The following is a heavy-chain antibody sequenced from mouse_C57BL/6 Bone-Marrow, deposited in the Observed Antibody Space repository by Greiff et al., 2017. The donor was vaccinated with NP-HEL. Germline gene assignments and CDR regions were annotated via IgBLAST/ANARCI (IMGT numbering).Heavy chain of an antibody. V-gene: IGHV1-50*01. CDR3: ARRDYYGSSYDYYAMDY. D-gene: IGHD1-1*01. CDR2: IDPSDSYT. Sequence: QVQLQQPGAELVKPGASVKLSCKASGYTFTSYWMQWVKQRPGQGLEWIGEIDPSDSYTNYNQKFKGKATLTVDTSSSTAYRPRSSLTSEDSAVYYWARRDYYGSSYDYYAMDYWGQGTSVTVSS. J-gene: IGHJ4*01. CDR1: GYTFTSYW.